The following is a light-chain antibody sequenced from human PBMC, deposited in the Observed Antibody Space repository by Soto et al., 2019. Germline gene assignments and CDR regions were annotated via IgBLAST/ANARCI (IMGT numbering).Light chain of an antibody. CDR1: QSVSSN. J-gene: IGKJ1*01. Sequence: EIVMTQSPATLSVSPGERATLSCRASQSVSSNLAWYQQKPGQAPWLLIYDASTRAAGIPARFSGSGSGTEFTLTISSLQSEDFAVYYCQQYNDWPRTFGQGTKVEIK. CDR2: DAS. V-gene: IGKV3-15*01. CDR3: QQYNDWPRT.